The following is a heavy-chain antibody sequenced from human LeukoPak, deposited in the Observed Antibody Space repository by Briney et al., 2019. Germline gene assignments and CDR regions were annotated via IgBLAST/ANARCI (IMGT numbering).Heavy chain of an antibody. Sequence: GESLKISCKGSGYSFATYWIAWVRQMPGKGLEWMGIIYPDEFNIRYSPSFQGQVTISADKYISTAYLQWSSLKASDTAIYYCARPPSRGYSSSFEYWGQGTLVTVSS. CDR3: ARPPSRGYSSSFEY. J-gene: IGHJ4*02. V-gene: IGHV5-51*01. CDR2: IYPDEFNI. CDR1: GYSFATYW. D-gene: IGHD2-2*03.